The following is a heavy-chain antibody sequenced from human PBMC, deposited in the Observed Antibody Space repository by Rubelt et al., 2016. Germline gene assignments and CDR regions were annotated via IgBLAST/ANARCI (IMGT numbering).Heavy chain of an antibody. CDR3: ARAARRYSSGWHDY. CDR1: GGSFSGYY. V-gene: IGHV4-34*01. D-gene: IGHD6-19*01. CDR2: INHSGST. Sequence: QVQLQQWGAGLLKPSETLSLTCAVYGGSFSGYYWSWIRQPPGKGLEWIGEINHSGSTNYNPSLKSRVTISVDTSKNQFSLKLSSVTAADTAVYYCARAARRYSSGWHDYWGQGTLVTVSS. J-gene: IGHJ4*02.